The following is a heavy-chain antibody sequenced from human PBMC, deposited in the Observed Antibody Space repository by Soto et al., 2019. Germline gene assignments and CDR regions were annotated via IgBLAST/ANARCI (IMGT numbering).Heavy chain of an antibody. J-gene: IGHJ6*02. Sequence: QVQLVESGGDVVQPGRSLRLSCAASGFTFSSYGMHWVRQAPGKGLEWVAVISYDGSNKYYADSVKGRFTISRDNSKNXLXXQMNSLRAEDTAVYYCAKEDHNWIGGYYYYYGMDVWGQGTTVTVSS. D-gene: IGHD1-20*01. CDR1: GFTFSSYG. V-gene: IGHV3-30*18. CDR2: ISYDGSNK. CDR3: AKEDHNWIGGYYYYYGMDV.